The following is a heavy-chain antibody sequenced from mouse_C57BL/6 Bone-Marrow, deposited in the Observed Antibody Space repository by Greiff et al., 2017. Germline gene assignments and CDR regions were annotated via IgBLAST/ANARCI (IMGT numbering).Heavy chain of an antibody. V-gene: IGHV1-66*01. J-gene: IGHJ4*01. CDR2: IYPGSGNT. CDR3: ARDSSGDYYAMDY. CDR1: GYSFTSYY. D-gene: IGHD3-2*02. Sequence: VQGVESGPELVKPGASVKISCKASGYSFTSYYIHWVKQRPGQGLEWIGWIYPGSGNTKYNEKFKGKATLTADTSSSTAYMQLSSLTSEDSAVYYCARDSSGDYYAMDYWGQGTSVTVSS.